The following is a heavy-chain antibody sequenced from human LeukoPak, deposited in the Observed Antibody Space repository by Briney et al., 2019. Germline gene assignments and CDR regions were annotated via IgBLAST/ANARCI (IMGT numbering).Heavy chain of an antibody. J-gene: IGHJ4*02. CDR1: GGSISSYY. CDR2: IYYSGST. V-gene: IGHV4-59*12. Sequence: PSETLSLTCTVSGGSISSYYWSWIRQPPGKGLEWIGYIYYSGSTNYNPSLKSRVTISVDTSKNQFSLKLSSVTAADTAVYYCARGVTGAGIVVVPAAPAAFFDYWGQGTLVTVSS. CDR3: ARGVTGAGIVVVPAAPAAFFDY. D-gene: IGHD2-2*01.